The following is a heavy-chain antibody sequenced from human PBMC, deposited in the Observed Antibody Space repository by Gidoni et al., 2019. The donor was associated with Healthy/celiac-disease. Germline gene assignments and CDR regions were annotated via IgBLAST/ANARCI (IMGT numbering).Heavy chain of an antibody. CDR2: ISGSGGST. V-gene: IGHV3-23*01. CDR3: AKGVVVPAAIRYYYYGMDV. D-gene: IGHD2-2*02. J-gene: IGHJ6*02. Sequence: EVQLLESGGGLVQPGGSLRLSCAASGFTFSSFAMSWVRQAPGKGLEWVSAISGSGGSTYYADSVKGRFTISRDNSKNTLYLQRNSLRAEDTAVYYCAKGVVVPAAIRYYYYGMDVWGQGTTVTVSS. CDR1: GFTFSSFA.